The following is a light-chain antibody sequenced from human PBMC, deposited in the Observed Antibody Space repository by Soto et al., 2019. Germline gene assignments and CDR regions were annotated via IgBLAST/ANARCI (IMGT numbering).Light chain of an antibody. CDR2: GAS. CDR1: QSVSSAY. Sequence: EIVLTQSPGTLSLSPGERATLSCRASQSVSSAYLAWYQQKPGQAPRLLIYGASSRATGIPDRFSGSESGKDSPLTIVRRGPKDFQDNYFKLIVTFFRVPFGLGTKV. J-gene: IGKJ3*01. CDR3: KLIVTFFRVP. V-gene: IGKV3-20*01.